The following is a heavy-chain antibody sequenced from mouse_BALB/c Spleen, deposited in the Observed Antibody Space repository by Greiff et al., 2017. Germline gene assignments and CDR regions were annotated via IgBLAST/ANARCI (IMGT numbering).Heavy chain of an antibody. CDR1: GFSLTSYG. CDR3: ARGITTVVAKDY. Sequence: VKLVESGPGLVAPSQSLSITCTVSGFSLTSYGVHWVRQPPGKGLEWLGVIWAGGSTNYNSALMSRLSISKDNSKSQVFLKMNSLQTDDTAMYYCARGITTVVAKDYWGQGTTLTVSS. CDR2: IWAGGST. D-gene: IGHD1-1*01. V-gene: IGHV2-9*02. J-gene: IGHJ2*01.